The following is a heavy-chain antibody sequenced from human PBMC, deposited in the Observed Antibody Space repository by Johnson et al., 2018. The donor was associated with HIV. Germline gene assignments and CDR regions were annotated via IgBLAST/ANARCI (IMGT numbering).Heavy chain of an antibody. J-gene: IGHJ3*02. CDR3: AKDQYCGGDCYPDAFDI. D-gene: IGHD2-21*02. V-gene: IGHV3-66*01. Sequence: VQLVESGGGLVQPGGSLRLSCAVSGYSVTGYNMNWVRQAPVKGLEWVSVIYTGSDSTSYTDSVKDRFTISRDSSKNTLYLQMNSLRAEDTAVYYCAKDQYCGGDCYPDAFDIWGQGTMVTVSS. CDR1: GYSVTGYN. CDR2: IYTGSDST.